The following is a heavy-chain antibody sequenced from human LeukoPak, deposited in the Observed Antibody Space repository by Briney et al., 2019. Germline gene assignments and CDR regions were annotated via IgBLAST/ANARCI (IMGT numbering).Heavy chain of an antibody. CDR2: ISNDGGGT. J-gene: IGHJ5*02. CDR1: GFIFNNFG. D-gene: IGHD3-22*01. CDR3: AKGSSGYFVDL. V-gene: IGHV3-23*01. Sequence: GGSLRLSCAASGFIFNNFGLIWVRQAPGKGLEWVSAISNDGGGTNYADFVKGRFTISRDNSKNALFLQMNSLRAEDTALYYCAKGSSGYFVDLWGQGTLVTVSS.